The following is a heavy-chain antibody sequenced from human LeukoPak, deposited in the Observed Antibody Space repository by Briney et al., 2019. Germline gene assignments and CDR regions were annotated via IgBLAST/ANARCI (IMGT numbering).Heavy chain of an antibody. CDR3: ARDGKAAASGFDP. J-gene: IGHJ5*02. D-gene: IGHD6-13*01. CDR2: IYHSGST. V-gene: IGHV4-4*02. Sequence: SGTLSLTCAVSGGSISSSNWWSWVRQPPGKGLEWIGEIYHSGSTNYNPSLKSRVTISVDKSKNHFSLKVSSVTAADTAVYYCARDGKAAASGFDPWGQGTLVTVSS. CDR1: GGSISSSNW.